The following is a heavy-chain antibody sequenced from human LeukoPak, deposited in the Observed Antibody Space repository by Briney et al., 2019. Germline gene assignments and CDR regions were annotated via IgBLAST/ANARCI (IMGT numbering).Heavy chain of an antibody. CDR3: AKDNRRHYTSGPNPDSLH. CDR1: GFIFNNYA. CDR2: ISWNSGSI. Sequence: GRSLRLSCAGSGFIFNNYAMHWVRQPPGKGLEWVSGISWNSGSIDYADSVKGRFTISRDNAKNSLYLQMNSLRVEDTAFYYCAKDNRRHYTSGPNPDSLHWGQGALVTVSS. J-gene: IGHJ4*02. D-gene: IGHD6-19*01. V-gene: IGHV3-9*01.